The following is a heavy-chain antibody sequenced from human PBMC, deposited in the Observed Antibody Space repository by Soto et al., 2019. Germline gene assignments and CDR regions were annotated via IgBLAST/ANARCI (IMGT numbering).Heavy chain of an antibody. CDR2: INQDGREK. D-gene: IGHD2-8*01. J-gene: IGHJ4*02. Sequence: GSLRLPCTASGLNVGASWMGWISQAQGKGLEWVANINQDGREKYYVYSVKGRFTISRDNAKNSLYLQMNSLRAEDTAVYYCASHRMYAGGYWGQGTLVTVSS. CDR1: GLNVGASW. V-gene: IGHV3-7*01. CDR3: ASHRMYAGGY.